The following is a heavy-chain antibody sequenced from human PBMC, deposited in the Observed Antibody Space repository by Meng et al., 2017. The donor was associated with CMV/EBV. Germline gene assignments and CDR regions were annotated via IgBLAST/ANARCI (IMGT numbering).Heavy chain of an antibody. D-gene: IGHD1-1*01. CDR2: IYPNSGGT. Sequence: QGQCVQPGAEVKSPGASVKVSCQTSGYRFSDHYMHWVRQAPGQGLEWMGWIYPNSGGTHYAQKFQDRVTMTRDTSISTVYMELSRLTSDDTAVYYCVRDHNWGPDYWGQGTLVTVSS. J-gene: IGHJ4*02. CDR1: GYRFSDHY. V-gene: IGHV1-2*02. CDR3: VRDHNWGPDY.